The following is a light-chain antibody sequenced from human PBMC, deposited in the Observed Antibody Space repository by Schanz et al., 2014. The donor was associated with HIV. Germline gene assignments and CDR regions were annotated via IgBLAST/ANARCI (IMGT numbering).Light chain of an antibody. V-gene: IGLV1-47*01. J-gene: IGLJ1*01. CDR1: SSNIGNNF. CDR3: ATWDDSLERYV. Sequence: QSVLTQPPSVSAAPGQRVTISCSGSSSNIGNNFVSWYQQLPGTAPQLLIFANANRPSGVPDRFSGSKSGTSASLAISGLRSDDEGDYYCATWDDSLERYVFGTGTKVTVL. CDR2: ANA.